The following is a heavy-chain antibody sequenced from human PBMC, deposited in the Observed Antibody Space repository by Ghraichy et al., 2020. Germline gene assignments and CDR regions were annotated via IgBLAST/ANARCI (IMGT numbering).Heavy chain of an antibody. CDR3: ARRSVGATFDY. CDR2: IYYSGST. CDR1: GGSISSSSYY. V-gene: IGHV4-39*01. J-gene: IGHJ4*02. Sequence: SENLSLTCTVSGGSISSSSYYWGWIRQPPGKGLEWIGSIYYSGSTYYNPSLKSRVTISVDTSKNQFSLKLSSVTAADTAVYYCARRSVGATFDYWGQGTLVTVSS. D-gene: IGHD1-26*01.